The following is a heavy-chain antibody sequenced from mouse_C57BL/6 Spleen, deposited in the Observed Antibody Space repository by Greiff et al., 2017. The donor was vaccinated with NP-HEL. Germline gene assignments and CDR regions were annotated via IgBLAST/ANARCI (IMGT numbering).Heavy chain of an antibody. CDR3: ARDSYGSSPFDV. CDR1: GFTFSDYY. V-gene: IGHV5-16*01. J-gene: IGHJ1*03. D-gene: IGHD1-1*01. CDR2: INYDGSST. Sequence: EVQLVESEGGLVQPGSSMKLSCTASGFTFSDYYMAWVRQVPEKGLEWVANINYDGSSTYYLDSLKSRFIISRDNAKNILYLQMSSLKSEDTATYYCARDSYGSSPFDVWGTGTTVTVSS.